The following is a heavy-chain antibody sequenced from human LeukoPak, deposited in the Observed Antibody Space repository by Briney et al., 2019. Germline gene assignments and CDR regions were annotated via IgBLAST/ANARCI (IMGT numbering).Heavy chain of an antibody. D-gene: IGHD1-26*01. CDR1: GDSIGRSSYY. CDR3: ARQVAIVEPTDPNWFDS. V-gene: IGHV4-39*07. Sequence: SETLSLTCNVSGDSIGRSSYYWGWIRQTPEKGLEWIGSMLYSGSTYYTPSLKSRVIMSLDTSKNQFSLRLTSVTAADTAVYYCARQVAIVEPTDPNWFDSWGQGTLVTVSS. CDR2: MLYSGST. J-gene: IGHJ5*01.